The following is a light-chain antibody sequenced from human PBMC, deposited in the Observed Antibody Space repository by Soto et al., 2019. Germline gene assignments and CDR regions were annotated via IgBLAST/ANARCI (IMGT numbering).Light chain of an antibody. CDR3: QQYKSHSKT. J-gene: IGKJ1*01. Sequence: DIKMTQSPSALSASVGERVTITCRASQSINTLLAWYQHKPGKAPNLLIYKAANLESGVPSRYSGSGSGTEFTLTISSLQPDDFATYYFQQYKSHSKTFGQGTKVEVK. CDR1: QSINTL. CDR2: KAA. V-gene: IGKV1-5*03.